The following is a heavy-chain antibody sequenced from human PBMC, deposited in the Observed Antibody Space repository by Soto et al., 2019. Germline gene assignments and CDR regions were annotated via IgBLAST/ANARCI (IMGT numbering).Heavy chain of an antibody. J-gene: IGHJ4*02. CDR1: GFTFSSYS. Sequence: PGGSLRLSCAASGFTFSSYSMNWVRQAPGKGLEWVSSISSSSSYVYYADSVKGRFTISRDNAKNSLYLQMNSLRAENTAVYYWASDRGFGELLGFHYWGQGTLVTFSS. V-gene: IGHV3-21*04. CDR2: ISSSSSYV. D-gene: IGHD3-10*01. CDR3: ASDRGFGELLGFHY.